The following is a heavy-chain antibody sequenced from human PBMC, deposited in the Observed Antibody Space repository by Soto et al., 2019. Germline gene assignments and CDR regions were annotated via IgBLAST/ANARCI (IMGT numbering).Heavy chain of an antibody. V-gene: IGHV4-4*07. CDR3: ARGAAAGADYGMDV. D-gene: IGHD6-13*01. J-gene: IGHJ6*02. CDR1: GGSISSYY. CDR2: IYTSGGT. Sequence: PSETLSLTCTVSGGSISSYYWIWIRQPAGKGLEWIGRIYTSGGTNYNPSLKSRVTMSIDTSKKQFSLKLSSVTAADTAVYYCARGAAAGADYGMDVWGQGTTVTVSS.